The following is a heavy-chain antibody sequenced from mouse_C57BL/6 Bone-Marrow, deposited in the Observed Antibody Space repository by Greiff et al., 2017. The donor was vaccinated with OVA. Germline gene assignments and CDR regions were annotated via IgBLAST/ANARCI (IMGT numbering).Heavy chain of an antibody. J-gene: IGHJ2*01. CDR1: GYTFTSYW. CDR3: ARFWATNWDLDY. V-gene: IGHV1-61*01. D-gene: IGHD4-1*01. Sequence: VQLQQPGAELVRPGSSVKLSCKASGYTFTSYWMDWVKQRPGQGLEWIGNIYPSDSETHYNQKFKDKATLTVDKSSSTAYMQHSSLTSEDSAVYYCARFWATNWDLDYWGQGTTLTVSS. CDR2: IYPSDSET.